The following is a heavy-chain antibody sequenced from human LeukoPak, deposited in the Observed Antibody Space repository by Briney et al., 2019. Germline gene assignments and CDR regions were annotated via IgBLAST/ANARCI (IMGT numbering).Heavy chain of an antibody. CDR1: GFTFSNYW. CDR3: ARDVGQAEWLGAFDI. D-gene: IGHD3-3*01. J-gene: IGHJ3*02. V-gene: IGHV3-74*01. CDR2: INSDGRST. Sequence: PGGSLRLSCAASGFTFSNYWMHWVRQAPGKGLVWVSRINSDGRSTSYADSVKGRFTISRDNAKNSLYLQMNSLRAEDTAVYYCARDVGQAEWLGAFDIWGQGTMVTVSS.